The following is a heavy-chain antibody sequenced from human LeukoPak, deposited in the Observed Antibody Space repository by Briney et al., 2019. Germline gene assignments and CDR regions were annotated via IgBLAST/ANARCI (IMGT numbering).Heavy chain of an antibody. Sequence: SETLSLTCAVYGGSFSGYYWSWIRQPPGKGLEWIGEINHSGSTNYNPSLKSRVTISVDTSKNQFSLKLSSVTAADTAVYYCARHVRGLSGGDYWGQGTLVTVSS. D-gene: IGHD3-10*02. V-gene: IGHV4-34*01. J-gene: IGHJ4*02. CDR2: INHSGST. CDR1: GGSFSGYY. CDR3: ARHVRGLSGGDY.